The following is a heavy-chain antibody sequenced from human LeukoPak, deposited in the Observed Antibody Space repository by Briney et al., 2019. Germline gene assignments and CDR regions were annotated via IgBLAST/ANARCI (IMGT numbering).Heavy chain of an antibody. Sequence: ASVKVSCKASGYTFTGYYMHWVRQAPGQGLEWMGWINPNSGGTNYAQKFQGRVTMTRDTSISTAYMELSGLRSDDTAVYYCARMDTMIVVVISYTLDYWGQGTLVTVSS. CDR1: GYTFTGYY. J-gene: IGHJ4*02. D-gene: IGHD3-22*01. CDR2: INPNSGGT. V-gene: IGHV1-2*02. CDR3: ARMDTMIVVVISYTLDY.